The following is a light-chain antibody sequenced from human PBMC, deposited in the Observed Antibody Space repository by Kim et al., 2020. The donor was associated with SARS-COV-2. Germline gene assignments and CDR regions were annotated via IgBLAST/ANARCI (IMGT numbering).Light chain of an antibody. CDR2: EVN. V-gene: IGLV2-8*01. CDR3: SSYTNTNNLV. CDR1: SSDVGGHNY. Sequence: GKAVTICCTGTSSDVGGHNYVCWDRQHPGKAPKLLIFEVNKRPFGVPDRFSGSKSGNTASLTVSGLQAEDEADYYCSSYTNTNNLVFGGGTKLTVL. J-gene: IGLJ2*01.